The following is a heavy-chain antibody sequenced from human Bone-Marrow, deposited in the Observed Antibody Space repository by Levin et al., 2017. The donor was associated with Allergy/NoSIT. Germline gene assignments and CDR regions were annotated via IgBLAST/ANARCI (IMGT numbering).Heavy chain of an antibody. V-gene: IGHV3-7*01. CDR1: GFSFSSYW. CDR3: ATRSGSDWYGYYFDY. Sequence: GESLKISCAASGFSFSSYWMSWVRQAPGKGLEFVSSIKQDGSEKKYVDSVKGRFTISRDNAKNSLYLQMDSLSVEDTAVYYCATRSGSDWYGYYFDYWGQGELVTVSS. D-gene: IGHD6-19*01. J-gene: IGHJ4*02. CDR2: IKQDGSEK.